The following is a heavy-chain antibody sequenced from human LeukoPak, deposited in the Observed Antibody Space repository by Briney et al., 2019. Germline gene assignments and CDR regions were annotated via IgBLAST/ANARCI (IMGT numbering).Heavy chain of an antibody. CDR1: GFTFISYG. CDR2: IRYDGRSK. J-gene: IGHJ4*02. CDR3: AKDLDLYCSGGPCYWPLDD. Sequence: PGGSLSRYCAASGFTFISYGMHWVRQAPGKGLEWVAFIRYDGRSKYYADSVQGRFIISRDTSKNTLYLQMDSLKVEDTAVYYCAKDLDLYCSGGPCYWPLDDWGQGTLVTVSS. V-gene: IGHV3-30*02. D-gene: IGHD2-15*01.